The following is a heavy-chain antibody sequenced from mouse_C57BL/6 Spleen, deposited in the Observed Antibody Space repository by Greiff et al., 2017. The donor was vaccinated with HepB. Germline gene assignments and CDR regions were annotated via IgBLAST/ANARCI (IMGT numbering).Heavy chain of an antibody. V-gene: IGHV1-22*01. J-gene: IGHJ3*01. D-gene: IGHD1-1*01. CDR1: GYTFTDYN. CDR3: ARTDYGSSPWFAY. Sequence: VQLQQSGPELVKPGASVKMSCKASGYTFTDYNMHWVKQSHGKSLEWIGYINPNNGGTSYNQKFKGKATLTVNKSSSTAYMELRSLTSEDSAVYYCARTDYGSSPWFAYRGQGTLVTVSA. CDR2: INPNNGGT.